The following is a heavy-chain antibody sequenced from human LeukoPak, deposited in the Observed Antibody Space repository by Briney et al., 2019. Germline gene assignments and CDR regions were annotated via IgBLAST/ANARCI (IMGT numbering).Heavy chain of an antibody. CDR3: ASHQRLTYYYGSGSYYPGYYGMDV. D-gene: IGHD3-10*01. J-gene: IGHJ6*02. CDR1: GFTFSSYS. V-gene: IGHV3-21*01. CDR2: ISSSSSCI. Sequence: GGSLRLSCAASGFTFSSYSMNWVRQAPGKGLEWVSSISSSSSCIYYADSVKGRFTISRDNAKNSLYLQMNSLRAEDTAVYYCASHQRLTYYYGSGSYYPGYYGMDVWGQGTTVTVSS.